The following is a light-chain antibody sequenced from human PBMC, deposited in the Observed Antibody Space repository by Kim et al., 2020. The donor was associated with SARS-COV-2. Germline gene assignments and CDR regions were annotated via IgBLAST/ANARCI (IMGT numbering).Light chain of an antibody. J-gene: IGLJ1*01. CDR3: SSYTSSSTHYV. V-gene: IGLV2-14*03. CDR2: DVS. Sequence: SITVAGTGSSSDVGGYNYVSWYQQQPGKAPKLMIYDVSNRPSGVSNRFSGSKSGNTASLTISGLQAEDEADDYCSSYTSSSTHYVFGTGTKVTVL. CDR1: SSDVGGYNY.